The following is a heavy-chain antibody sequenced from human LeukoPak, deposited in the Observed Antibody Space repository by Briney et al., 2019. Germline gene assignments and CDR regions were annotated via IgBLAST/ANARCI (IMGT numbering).Heavy chain of an antibody. J-gene: IGHJ4*02. CDR3: AILPVDMATMFDY. Sequence: AGGSLRLSCAASGFTFSSYEMNWVRQAPGKGLEWVSYISSSGSTIYYADSVKGRFTISRDNAKNSLYLQMNSLRAEDTAVYYCAILPVDMATMFDYWGQGTLVTVSS. D-gene: IGHD5-24*01. V-gene: IGHV3-48*03. CDR1: GFTFSSYE. CDR2: ISSSGSTI.